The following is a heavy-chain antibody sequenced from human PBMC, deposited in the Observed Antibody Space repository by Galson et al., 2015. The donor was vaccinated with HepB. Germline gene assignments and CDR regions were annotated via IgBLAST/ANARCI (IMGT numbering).Heavy chain of an antibody. Sequence: SLRLSCAASGFSFSDYYMSWIRQAPGKGLEWISYISSRSTYTNYADSVKGRFTISRDNAKNSLYLQMNSLRAEDTAVYYCARVIMIFGVGSYYGMDVWGQGTTVTVSS. CDR2: ISSRSTYT. J-gene: IGHJ6*02. V-gene: IGHV3-11*06. CDR1: GFSFSDYY. D-gene: IGHD3-3*01. CDR3: ARVIMIFGVGSYYGMDV.